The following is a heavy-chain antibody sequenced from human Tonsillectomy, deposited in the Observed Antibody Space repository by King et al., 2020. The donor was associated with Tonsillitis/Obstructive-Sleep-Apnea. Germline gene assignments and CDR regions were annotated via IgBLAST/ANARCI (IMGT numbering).Heavy chain of an antibody. V-gene: IGHV4-59*01. J-gene: IGHJ6*03. CDR2: IYYTVST. CDR3: ARGYYYYYMDV. CDR1: VGSLSTYY. Sequence: QLQESGPGLVKPSETLSLTCTVSVGSLSTYYWSWIRQPPGKGLEWIGYIYYTVSTNYNPSLKSRVTISVDTSKNQFSLKLSSVTAADTAVYYCARGYYYYYMDVWGKGTTVTVSS.